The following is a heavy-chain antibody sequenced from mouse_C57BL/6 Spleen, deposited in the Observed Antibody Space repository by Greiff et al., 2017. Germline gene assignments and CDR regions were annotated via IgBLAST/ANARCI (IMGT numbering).Heavy chain of an antibody. V-gene: IGHV7-3*01. CDR3: ASRRYYAMDY. CDR2: IRNKANGYTT. J-gene: IGHJ4*01. Sequence: EVHLVESGGGLVQPGGSLSLSCAASGFTFTDYYMSWVRQPPGKALEWLGFIRNKANGYTTEYSASVKGRFTISRDNSQSILYLQMNALRAEDSATYYCASRRYYAMDYWGQGTSVTVSS. CDR1: GFTFTDYY.